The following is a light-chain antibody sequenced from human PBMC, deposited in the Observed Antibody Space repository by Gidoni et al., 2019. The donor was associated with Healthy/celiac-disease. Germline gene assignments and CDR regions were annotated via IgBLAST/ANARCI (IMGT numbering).Light chain of an antibody. CDR2: ASS. J-gene: IGKJ5*01. V-gene: IGKV1-39*01. CDR3: QHSYITLP. Sequence: DIQMTQSPSSLSVSVGDRVTITWRARQSISSYGYWYQQKPGKAPKLLVYASSSLQRGVPSMCSGSGSATYFTLTISSLQPEDFATYYRQHSYITLPFXQXTRLEIK. CDR1: QSISSY.